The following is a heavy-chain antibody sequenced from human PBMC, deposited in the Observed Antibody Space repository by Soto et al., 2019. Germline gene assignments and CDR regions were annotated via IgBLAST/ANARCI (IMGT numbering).Heavy chain of an antibody. D-gene: IGHD5-18*01. Sequence: SVKVSCKASGGTFSNSAIIWVRQAPGQGLEWMGGILPIFGTPNYAQKFQGRLTISADEFSSTAYMELNILRSEDTAVYYCATPAEALETAMLKGLAHWGQGSLVTVSS. J-gene: IGHJ4*02. V-gene: IGHV1-69*13. CDR2: ILPIFGTP. CDR1: GGTFSNSA. CDR3: ATPAEALETAMLKGLAH.